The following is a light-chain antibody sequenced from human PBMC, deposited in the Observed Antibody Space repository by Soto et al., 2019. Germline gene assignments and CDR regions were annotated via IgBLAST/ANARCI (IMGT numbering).Light chain of an antibody. V-gene: IGKV3-20*01. CDR1: QSMSNN. Sequence: EIVMTQSPATLSVSTGDRATLSCRASQSMSNNVAWYQQKPGQPLRLLIYGASSRATGIPDRFSGSGSGTDFTLTIRRLEPEDFAVYYCKQYGSSPITFGQGTRLEIK. CDR2: GAS. CDR3: KQYGSSPIT. J-gene: IGKJ5*01.